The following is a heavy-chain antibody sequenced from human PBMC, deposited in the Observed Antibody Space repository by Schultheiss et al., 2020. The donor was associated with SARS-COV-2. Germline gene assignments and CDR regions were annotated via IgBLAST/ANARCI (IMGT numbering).Heavy chain of an antibody. CDR2: IKQDGSQK. V-gene: IGHV3-7*03. J-gene: IGHJ6*03. D-gene: IGHD2-8*01. CDR3: ARDRMVYASRANYYYYYMDV. Sequence: GGSLRLSCVASGFTFSSFWMSWYRHVPGRGLEWVANIKQDGSQKNYVDSVMGRFTISRDNGKNSLYLQMNSLRAEDTAVYYCARDRMVYASRANYYYYYMDVWGKGTTVTVSS. CDR1: GFTFSSFW.